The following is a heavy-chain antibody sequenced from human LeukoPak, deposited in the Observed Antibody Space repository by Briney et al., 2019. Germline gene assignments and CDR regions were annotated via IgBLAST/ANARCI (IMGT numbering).Heavy chain of an antibody. CDR2: INSDGSST. Sequence: GGSLRLSCAASGFTFSSYWMHWVRQAPGKGLVWVSRINSDGSSTNYADSVKGRFTLSRDNAKNTLYLQRNSLRAEDTAVYYCARDASSGGNWFDPWGQGTLVTVSS. J-gene: IGHJ5*02. CDR3: ARDASSGGNWFDP. V-gene: IGHV3-74*01. D-gene: IGHD2-15*01. CDR1: GFTFSSYW.